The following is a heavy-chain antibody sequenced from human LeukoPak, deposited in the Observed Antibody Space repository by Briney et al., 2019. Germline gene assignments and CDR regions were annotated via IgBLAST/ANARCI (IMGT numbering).Heavy chain of an antibody. D-gene: IGHD3-22*01. V-gene: IGHV4-38-2*01. CDR3: ARRRSGYYYGYAFDI. J-gene: IGHJ3*02. Sequence: SETLSLTCSVSSYSINSNYYWGWIRQSPGKGLEWIGSIYHTGSTYYNPSLKSRVTISVDTSKNQFSLKLSSVTAADTAVYYCARRRSGYYYGYAFDIWGQGTMVTVSS. CDR2: IYHTGST. CDR1: SYSINSNYY.